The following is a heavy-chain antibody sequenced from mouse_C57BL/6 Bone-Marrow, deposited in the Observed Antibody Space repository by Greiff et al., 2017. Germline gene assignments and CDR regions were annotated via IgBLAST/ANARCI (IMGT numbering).Heavy chain of an antibody. CDR1: GFNIKDDY. D-gene: IGHD2-4*01. CDR2: IDPADGDT. J-gene: IGHJ3*01. Sequence: EVKLVESGAELVRPGASVKLSCTASGFNIKDDYMHWVKQRPEQGLEWIGWIDPADGDTEYASKFQGKATITADTSSNTAYLQLSSLTYEDTAVYYCTTDYDYDLAWFAYWGQGTLVTVSA. CDR3: TTDYDYDLAWFAY. V-gene: IGHV14-4*01.